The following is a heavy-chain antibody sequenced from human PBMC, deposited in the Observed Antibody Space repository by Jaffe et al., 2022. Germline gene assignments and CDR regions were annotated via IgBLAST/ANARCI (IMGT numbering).Heavy chain of an antibody. Sequence: EVQLVESGGGLEQPGRSLRLSCTTSGFSFDDYAMNWVRQAPGKGLEWAGFIRSKAYGGTAEYAASVKGRFIISRDDSKSIAYLQMNSLKTEDTAVYYCTRSRAAAGPDNFDYWGQGTLVTVSS. V-gene: IGHV3-49*04. CDR1: GFSFDDYA. D-gene: IGHD6-13*01. CDR3: TRSRAAAGPDNFDY. CDR2: IRSKAYGGTA. J-gene: IGHJ4*02.